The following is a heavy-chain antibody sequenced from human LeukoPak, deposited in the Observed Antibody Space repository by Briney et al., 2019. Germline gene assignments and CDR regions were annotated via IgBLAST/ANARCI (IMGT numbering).Heavy chain of an antibody. CDR2: TYYSGNT. J-gene: IGHJ4*02. CDR3: ARVFHDSSGYPFDY. Sequence: SETLSLTCTVSGGSMSSYYWSWIRQPPGKGLEWIGYTYYSGNTNCNPSLKSRVTISVDTSKNQFSLKVSSVTAADTAVYYCARVFHDSSGYPFDYWGQGTLVTVSS. D-gene: IGHD3-22*01. CDR1: GGSMSSYY. V-gene: IGHV4-59*01.